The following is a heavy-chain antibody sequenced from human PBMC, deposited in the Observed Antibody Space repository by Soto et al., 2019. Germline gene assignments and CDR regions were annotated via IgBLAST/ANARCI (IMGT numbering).Heavy chain of an antibody. CDR3: ARAYCSSTSCYSGWFDP. CDR1: GGSFSGYF. D-gene: IGHD2-2*01. Sequence: LSLTCAVYGGSFSGYFWSWIRQPPGKGLEWIGEINHSGSTNYNPSLKSRVTISVDTSKNQFSLKLSSVTAADTAVYYCARAYCSSTSCYSGWFDPWGQG. V-gene: IGHV4-34*01. J-gene: IGHJ5*02. CDR2: INHSGST.